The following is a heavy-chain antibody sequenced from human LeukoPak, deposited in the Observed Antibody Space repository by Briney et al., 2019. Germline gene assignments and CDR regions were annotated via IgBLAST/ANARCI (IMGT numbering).Heavy chain of an antibody. CDR3: ARRSYYDFWSGYANWFDP. Sequence: GESLKISRKGSGYSFTSYWIGWVRQMPGKGLEWMGIIYPGDSDTRYSPSFQGQVTISADKSISTAYLQWSSLKASDTAMYYCARRSYYDFWSGYANWFDPWGQGTLVTVSS. D-gene: IGHD3-3*01. CDR2: IYPGDSDT. J-gene: IGHJ5*02. CDR1: GYSFTSYW. V-gene: IGHV5-51*01.